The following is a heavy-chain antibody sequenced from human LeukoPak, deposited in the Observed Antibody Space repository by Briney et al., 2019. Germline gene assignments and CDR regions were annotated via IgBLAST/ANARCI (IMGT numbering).Heavy chain of an antibody. CDR2: IYGSGGT. V-gene: IGHV4-59*01. CDR1: GGSIETYY. J-gene: IGHJ5*02. Sequence: PSETLSPTCTVSGGSIETYYWGWVRQPPGKGLECLAYIYGSGGTNYNPSLNSRVTISLDTANNQFSLNLSSVTAADTAVYYCAREEIRSWFDPWGQGTLVTVSS. D-gene: IGHD5-24*01. CDR3: AREEIRSWFDP.